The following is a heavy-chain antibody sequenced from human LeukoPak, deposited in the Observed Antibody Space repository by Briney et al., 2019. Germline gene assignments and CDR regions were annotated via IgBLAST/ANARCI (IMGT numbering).Heavy chain of an antibody. Sequence: PSETLSLTCTVSGGSISGYYWSCTRQPPGQGLEWIGYIHSSGTTLYNPSLRGRVTMSVDTSRNQFSLKLTSVTAADTAVYYCARHDPVPLYRRGMDVWGQGTTVTVSS. D-gene: IGHD2-15*01. CDR1: GGSISGYY. CDR3: ARHDPVPLYRRGMDV. J-gene: IGHJ6*02. CDR2: IHSSGTT. V-gene: IGHV4-59*08.